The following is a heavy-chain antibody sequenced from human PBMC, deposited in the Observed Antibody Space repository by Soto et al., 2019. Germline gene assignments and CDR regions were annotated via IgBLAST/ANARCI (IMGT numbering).Heavy chain of an antibody. D-gene: IGHD3-10*01. CDR2: IYSGGYT. CDR3: AAHTGGGGY. CDR1: GFTVSNNY. Sequence: EVQLVESGGGLIQPGGSLRLSCAVSGFTVSNNYMSWVRQAPGKGLEGVSVIYSGGYTAYGDSVKGRFTISRDNSKNTCFLQISSLRAAPTAVFSCAAHTGGGGYWGQGTLVTVSS. J-gene: IGHJ4*02. V-gene: IGHV3-53*01.